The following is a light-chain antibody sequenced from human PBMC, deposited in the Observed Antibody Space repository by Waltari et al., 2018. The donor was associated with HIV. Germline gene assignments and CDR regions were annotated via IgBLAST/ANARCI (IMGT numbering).Light chain of an antibody. J-gene: IGKJ1*01. CDR2: WAS. V-gene: IGKV4-1*01. CDR3: QQYYSIPQT. CDR1: QSVLVNSNVKNN. Sequence: DIVMTQSPDSLTTSLGERVTIKCKSSQSVLVNSNVKNNLAWYQQTPGQPPKLLFYWASDRRSGVPARFIGSWAGTDCTLTISSLQAEDVAVDYCQQYYSIPQTFGQGTKVEVK.